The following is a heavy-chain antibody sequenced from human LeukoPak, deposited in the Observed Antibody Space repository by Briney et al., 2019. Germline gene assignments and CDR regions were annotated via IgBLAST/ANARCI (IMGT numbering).Heavy chain of an antibody. V-gene: IGHV1-69*01. CDR1: GGTFSSYT. D-gene: IGHD3-10*01. CDR3: ARFLPGSYYYFDY. CDR2: IIPIFGTA. J-gene: IGHJ4*02. Sequence: GASVKVSCKASGGTFSSYTISWVRQAPGQGLEWMGGIIPIFGTANYAQKFQGRVTITADEYTSTAYMELSSLRSEDTAVYYCARFLPGSYYYFDYWGQGTLVTVSS.